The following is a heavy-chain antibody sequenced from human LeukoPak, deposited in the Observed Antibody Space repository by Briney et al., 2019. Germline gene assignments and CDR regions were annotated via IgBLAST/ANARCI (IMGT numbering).Heavy chain of an antibody. CDR1: GGSISSYY. J-gene: IGHJ5*02. CDR3: ARGYNDFWSGYWMIGHWFDP. Sequence: SETLSLTCTVSGGSISSYYSSWVRHPPGKGLEWVGYIYYSGSTNYNTSLKSRVTISVGTSKNQFSLKLSSVTAADTAVYYCARGYNDFWSGYWMIGHWFDPWGQGTLVTVSS. CDR2: IYYSGST. V-gene: IGHV4-59*01. D-gene: IGHD3-3*01.